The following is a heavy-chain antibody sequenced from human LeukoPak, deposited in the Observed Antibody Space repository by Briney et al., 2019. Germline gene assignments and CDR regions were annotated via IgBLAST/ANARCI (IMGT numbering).Heavy chain of an antibody. J-gene: IGHJ5*02. CDR2: IWYDGSNK. V-gene: IGHV3-33*08. Sequence: GGSLRLSCAASGFTFSSYAMSWVRQAPGKGLEWVAAIWYDGSNKYYADSVKGRFTISRDNSKNTLYLQMNSLRAEDTAVYYCAREDYGDYVGWFDPWGQGTLVTVSS. CDR3: AREDYGDYVGWFDP. CDR1: GFTFSSYA. D-gene: IGHD4-17*01.